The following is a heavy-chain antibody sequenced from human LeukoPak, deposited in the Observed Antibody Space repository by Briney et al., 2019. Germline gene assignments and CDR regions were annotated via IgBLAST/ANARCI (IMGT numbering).Heavy chain of an antibody. CDR2: IRSKTNSYAT. Sequence: GGSLRLSCAASGFTFSGSAMHWVRQASGKGLEWVGRIRSKTNSYATSYAASVKGSFALSRDDSKNTAYLQMNSLKTEDTAVCYCTRYNVGFESWGQGTLVTVSS. D-gene: IGHD1-1*01. V-gene: IGHV3-73*01. CDR1: GFTFSGSA. CDR3: TRYNVGFES. J-gene: IGHJ4*02.